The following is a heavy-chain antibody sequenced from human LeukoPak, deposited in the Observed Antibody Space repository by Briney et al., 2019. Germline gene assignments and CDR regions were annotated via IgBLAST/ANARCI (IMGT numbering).Heavy chain of an antibody. V-gene: IGHV3-23*01. Sequence: GGSLRLSCAASGFTFSSYAMSWIRQDPAKGLEWVSAISGSGGSTYYADSVKGRFTISRDNSKNTLYLQMNSLRAEDTAVYYCAKDRLDDYYDSSGTKSGYGGQGTLVTVSS. J-gene: IGHJ4*02. CDR3: AKDRLDDYYDSSGTKSGY. CDR1: GFTFSSYA. CDR2: ISGSGGST. D-gene: IGHD3-22*01.